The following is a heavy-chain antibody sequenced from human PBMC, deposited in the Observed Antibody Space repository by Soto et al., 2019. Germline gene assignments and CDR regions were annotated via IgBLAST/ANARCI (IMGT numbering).Heavy chain of an antibody. CDR3: VKVLARGVGVPRFYFDS. Sequence: GALRLSCAASGFTFSNSWMHWVRQVSGKGLEWVSRINADGTSTSYADSVKGRFTISRDNAKNTLYLHVNSLRAEDTAVYYCVKVLARGVGVPRFYFDSWGQGALVTVSS. J-gene: IGHJ4*02. CDR1: GFTFSNSW. D-gene: IGHD2-2*01. V-gene: IGHV3-74*01. CDR2: INADGTST.